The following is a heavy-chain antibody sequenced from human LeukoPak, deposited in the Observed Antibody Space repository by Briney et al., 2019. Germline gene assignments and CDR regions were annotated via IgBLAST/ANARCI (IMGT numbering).Heavy chain of an antibody. CDR2: IKQDGSEK. CDR1: GFTFSSYW. D-gene: IGHD6-19*01. Sequence: PGGSLRLSCAASGFTFSSYWMSWVRQAPGKGLEWVANIKQDGSEKYYVDSVKGRFTISRDNAKNSLYLQMNSLRAEDTAVYYCTRVIVAVPGYFDYFDFWGQGALVTVSS. CDR3: TRVIVAVPGYFDYFDF. V-gene: IGHV3-7*01. J-gene: IGHJ4*02.